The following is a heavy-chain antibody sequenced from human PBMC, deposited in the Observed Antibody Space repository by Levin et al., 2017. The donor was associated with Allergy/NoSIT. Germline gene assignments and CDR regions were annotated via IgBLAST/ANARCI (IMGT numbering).Heavy chain of an antibody. CDR3: ARAHTYSSAYYYYGMDV. V-gene: IGHV3-33*01. Sequence: GESLKISCAASGFTFSSYGMHWVRQAPGKGLEWVAVIWYDGSNKYYADSVKGRFTISRDNSKNTLYLQMNSLRAEDTAVYYCARAHTYSSAYYYYGMDVWGQGTTVTVSS. CDR2: IWYDGSNK. CDR1: GFTFSSYG. J-gene: IGHJ6*02. D-gene: IGHD6-25*01.